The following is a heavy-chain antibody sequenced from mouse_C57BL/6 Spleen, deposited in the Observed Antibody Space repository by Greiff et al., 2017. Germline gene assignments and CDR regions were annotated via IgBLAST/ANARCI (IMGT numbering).Heavy chain of an antibody. CDR3: DRKGGGNYDYDGAWFAY. V-gene: IGHV2-2*01. CDR1: GFSLTSYG. Sequence: QVQLQQSGPGLVQPSQSLSITCTVSGFSLTSYGVHWVRQSPGKGLEWLGVIWSGGSTDYNAAFISRLSISKDNSKSQVFFKMNSLQADDTVIYYCDRKGGGNYDYDGAWFAYWGQGTLVTVSA. J-gene: IGHJ3*01. D-gene: IGHD2-4*01. CDR2: IWSGGST.